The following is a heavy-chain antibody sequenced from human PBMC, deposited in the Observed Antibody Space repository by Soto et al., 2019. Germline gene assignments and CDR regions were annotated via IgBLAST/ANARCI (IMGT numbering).Heavy chain of an antibody. CDR2: ISASGGRT. CDR3: AKDLVVVSAIFDS. J-gene: IGHJ5*01. Sequence: PGGSLRLSCAASGFTFSNYAMSWVRQAPGKGLEWVSSISASGGRTYYADSAKGRFTTSRDNSKNTLYLHMSSLRAEDTALYYCAKDLVVVSAIFDSWGQGTLVTVSS. V-gene: IGHV3-23*01. D-gene: IGHD2-21*02. CDR1: GFTFSNYA.